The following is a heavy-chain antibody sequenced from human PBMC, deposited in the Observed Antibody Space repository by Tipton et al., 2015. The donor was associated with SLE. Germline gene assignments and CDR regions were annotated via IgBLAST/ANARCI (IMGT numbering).Heavy chain of an antibody. V-gene: IGHV4-61*02. CDR1: GDSISSGGFY. J-gene: IGHJ2*01. Sequence: LRLSCTVSGDSISSGGFYWSWIRQPAGKGLEWIGRIYTSGSTNYHPSLKSRVTISLDTPKNQFSLKLSSVTAADTAVYYCARIIRILGRGYWYFDLWGRGTLVSVSS. CDR2: IYTSGST. CDR3: ARIIRILGRGYWYFDL. D-gene: IGHD1-14*01.